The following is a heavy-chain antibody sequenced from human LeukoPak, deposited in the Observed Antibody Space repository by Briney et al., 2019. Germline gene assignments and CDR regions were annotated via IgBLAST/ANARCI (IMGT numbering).Heavy chain of an antibody. V-gene: IGHV2-70*04. J-gene: IGHJ4*02. CDR1: GFSLSTNEMR. CDR2: IDWDDDK. Sequence: SGPALLQPTPTLTLTCTFSGFSLSTNEMRVRWIRQPPGKALEWLARIDWDDDKFYRTSLKTRLTISKDTSKNRVVLTMTDMDPVDTATYYCARTTAVATFDYWGQGTLVTVSS. D-gene: IGHD4-17*01. CDR3: ARTTAVATFDY.